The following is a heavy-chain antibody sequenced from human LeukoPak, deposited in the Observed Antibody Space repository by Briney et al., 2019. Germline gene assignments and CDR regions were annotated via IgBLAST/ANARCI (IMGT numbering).Heavy chain of an antibody. CDR3: ASSAFDYGDQSQFDP. J-gene: IGHJ5*02. CDR2: IIPIFGIA. D-gene: IGHD4-17*01. V-gene: IGHV1-69*04. CDR1: GGTFSSYA. Sequence: SVKVSCMASGGTFSSYAISWVRQAPGQGLEWMGRIIPIFGIANYAQKFQGRVTITADKSTSTAYMELSSLRSEDTAVYYCASSAFDYGDQSQFDPWGQGTLVTVSS.